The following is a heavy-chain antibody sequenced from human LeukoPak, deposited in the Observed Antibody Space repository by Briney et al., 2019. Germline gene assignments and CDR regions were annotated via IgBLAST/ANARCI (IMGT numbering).Heavy chain of an antibody. Sequence: PSQTLSLTCTVSGGSISSGGYYWRWIRQHPGKGLEWIEYIYYSGSTYYNPSLKSRVTISVDTSKNQFSLKLSSVTAADTAVYYCTRLHPAVRGIAARNGWFDPWGQGTLVTVSS. J-gene: IGHJ5*02. CDR2: IYYSGST. V-gene: IGHV4-31*03. CDR1: GGSISSGGYY. CDR3: TRLHPAVRGIAARNGWFDP. D-gene: IGHD6-6*01.